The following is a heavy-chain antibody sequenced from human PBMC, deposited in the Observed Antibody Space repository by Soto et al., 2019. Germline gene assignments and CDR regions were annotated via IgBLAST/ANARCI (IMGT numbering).Heavy chain of an antibody. V-gene: IGHV4-59*08. J-gene: IGHJ4*02. CDR1: GGSISSYY. CDR2: IYYSGST. Sequence: SETLSLTCTVSGGSISSYYLSWIRQPPGKGLEWIGYIYYSGSTNYNPSLKSRVTISVDTSKNQFSLKLSSVTAADTAVYYCARHTEYFDYWGQGTLVTVSS. CDR3: ARHTEYFDY. D-gene: IGHD4-17*01.